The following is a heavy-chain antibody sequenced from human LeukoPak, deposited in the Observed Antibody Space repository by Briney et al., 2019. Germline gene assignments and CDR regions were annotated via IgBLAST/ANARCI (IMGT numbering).Heavy chain of an antibody. CDR3: ARDQGRVPAAHDI. CDR2: IIPIFGTA. J-gene: IGHJ4*02. D-gene: IGHD2-2*01. V-gene: IGHV1-69*13. Sequence: GASVKVSCKVSGGTFSSYAISWVRQAPGQGLEWMGGIIPIFGTANYAQKFQGRVTITADESTSTAYMELSSLRSEDTAVYYCARDQGRVPAAHDIWGQGTLVTVSS. CDR1: GGTFSSYA.